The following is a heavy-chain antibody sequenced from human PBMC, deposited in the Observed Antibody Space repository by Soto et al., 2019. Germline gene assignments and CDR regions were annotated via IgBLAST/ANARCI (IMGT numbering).Heavy chain of an antibody. D-gene: IGHD4-17*01. V-gene: IGHV4-61*01. CDR1: GGSVSSGSYY. CDR2: IYYSGST. J-gene: IGHJ5*02. Sequence: PSETLSLTCTVSGGSVSSGSYYWSWIRQPPGKGLEWIGYIYYSGSTNYNPSLKSRVTISVDTSKNQFSLKLSSVTAADTAVYYCARDWRDYGDSRARFDPWGQGTLVPGSS. CDR3: ARDWRDYGDSRARFDP.